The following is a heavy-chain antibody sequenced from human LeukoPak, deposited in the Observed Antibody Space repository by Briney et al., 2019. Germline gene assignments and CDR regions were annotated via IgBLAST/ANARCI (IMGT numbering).Heavy chain of an antibody. J-gene: IGHJ4*02. CDR3: ARDRGSYSGNYLAFDY. V-gene: IGHV1-69*06. Sequence: SVKVSCKASGGTFSSYAISWVRQAPGQGLEWMGGIIPIFGTANYAQKFQGRVTITADKSTSTAYMELSSLRSEDTAVYYCARDRGSYSGNYLAFDYWGQETLVTVSS. CDR1: GGTFSSYA. D-gene: IGHD1-26*01. CDR2: IIPIFGTA.